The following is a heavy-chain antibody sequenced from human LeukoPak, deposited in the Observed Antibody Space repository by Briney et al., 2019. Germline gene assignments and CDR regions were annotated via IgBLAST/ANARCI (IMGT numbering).Heavy chain of an antibody. Sequence: SVTVSCKASGGTFSSYAISWVRQAPGQGLEWMGGIIPIFGTANYAQKFQGRVTITTDESTSTAYMELSSLRSEDTAVYYCARALGYCSGGSCYQTNWFDPWGQGTLVTVSS. CDR2: IIPIFGTA. V-gene: IGHV1-69*05. CDR3: ARALGYCSGGSCYQTNWFDP. J-gene: IGHJ5*02. D-gene: IGHD2-15*01. CDR1: GGTFSSYA.